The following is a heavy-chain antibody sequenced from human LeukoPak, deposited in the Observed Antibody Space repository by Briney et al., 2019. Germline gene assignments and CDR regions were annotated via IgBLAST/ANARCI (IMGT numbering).Heavy chain of an antibody. CDR3: AKDPSSSWRLDAFDI. Sequence: GGSLRLSCAASGFTFSSYSMNWVRQAPGKGLEWVSAISGSGGSTYYADSVKGRFTISRDNSKNTLYLQMNSLRAEDTAVYYCAKDPSSSWRLDAFDIWGQGTMVTVSS. V-gene: IGHV3-23*01. CDR2: ISGSGGST. CDR1: GFTFSSYS. D-gene: IGHD6-13*01. J-gene: IGHJ3*02.